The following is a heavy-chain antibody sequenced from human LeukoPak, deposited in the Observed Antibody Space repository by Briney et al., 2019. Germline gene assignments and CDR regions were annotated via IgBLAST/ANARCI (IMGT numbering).Heavy chain of an antibody. J-gene: IGHJ4*02. V-gene: IGHV1-46*01. CDR1: GYTFTSYY. D-gene: IGHD3-22*01. CDR2: INPSGGST. Sequence: ASVKVSCKASGYTFTSYYIHWVRQAPGQGREGMGIINPSGGSTNYAQKFQGRVTMTRDTSTSTVYMELSSLRSDDTAVYYCARAGSDSSGYFIDYWGQGTLVTVSS. CDR3: ARAGSDSSGYFIDY.